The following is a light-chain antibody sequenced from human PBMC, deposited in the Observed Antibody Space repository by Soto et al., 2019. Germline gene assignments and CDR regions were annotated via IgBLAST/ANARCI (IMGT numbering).Light chain of an antibody. V-gene: IGKV3-20*01. J-gene: IGKJ4*01. Sequence: DIVFTQSPGTLSLSPGERATLSCRASQSVRSNYLAWYQQKPGQAPRLLISAASSRATGIPDRFSGSGSGTDFTLTISRLEPEDFALYYCQQYGMLPLTFGGGTKVDIK. CDR2: AAS. CDR1: QSVRSNY. CDR3: QQYGMLPLT.